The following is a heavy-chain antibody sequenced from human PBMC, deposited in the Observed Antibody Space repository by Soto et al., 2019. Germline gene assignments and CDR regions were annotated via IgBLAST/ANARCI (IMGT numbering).Heavy chain of an antibody. CDR2: INSDGSST. CDR1: GFTFSSYW. J-gene: IGHJ5*02. CDR3: ARENDGAQFASSYNDL. V-gene: IGHV3-74*01. Sequence: GGSLRLSCAASGFTFSSYWMHWVRQAPGKGLVWVSRINSDGSSTSYADSVKGRFTISRDNAKNTLYLQMNSLRAEDTAVYYCARENDGAQFASSYNDLWGKGTLVTVSS. D-gene: IGHD6-6*01.